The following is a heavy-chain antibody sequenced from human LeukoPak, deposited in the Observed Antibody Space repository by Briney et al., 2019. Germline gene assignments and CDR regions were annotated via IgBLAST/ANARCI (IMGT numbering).Heavy chain of an antibody. CDR3: ARALKGSGWYRGYYFDY. Sequence: SQTLSLTCAISGDGVSSNSAAWNWIRQSPSRGLEWLGRTYYRSKWYNDYAVSVKSRITINPDTSKNQFSLQLNSVTPEDTAVYYCARALKGSGWYRGYYFDYWGQGTLVTVSS. CDR2: TYYRSKWYN. D-gene: IGHD6-19*01. J-gene: IGHJ4*02. CDR1: GDGVSSNSAA. V-gene: IGHV6-1*01.